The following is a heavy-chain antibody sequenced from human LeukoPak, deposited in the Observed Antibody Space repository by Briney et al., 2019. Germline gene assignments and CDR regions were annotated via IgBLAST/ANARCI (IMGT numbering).Heavy chain of an antibody. J-gene: IGHJ5*02. CDR2: IYYSGST. Sequence: SETLSLTCTVSSGSISSYYGSWIPQPPGKALEWIGYIYYSGSTNYNPSLKSRVTISLDTSKNQFASKLSFVTGADTAVYYCAILSEAVSGSYSAWFDPWGQGTLVTVSS. CDR3: AILSEAVSGSYSAWFDP. V-gene: IGHV4-59*12. CDR1: SGSISSYY. D-gene: IGHD1-26*01.